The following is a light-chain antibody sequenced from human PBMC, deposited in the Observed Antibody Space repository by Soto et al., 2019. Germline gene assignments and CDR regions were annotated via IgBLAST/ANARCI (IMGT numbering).Light chain of an antibody. Sequence: DIRLTQSPSTLSASVGDRVTITCRASQSISSWLAWYQQKPGKAPNLLLYDASRLESGVPSRFSGSGSGTEFTLTISSLQPDDFATYYCQQYSSYPYTFAQGTKLEIK. J-gene: IGKJ2*01. CDR1: QSISSW. CDR3: QQYSSYPYT. CDR2: DAS. V-gene: IGKV1-5*01.